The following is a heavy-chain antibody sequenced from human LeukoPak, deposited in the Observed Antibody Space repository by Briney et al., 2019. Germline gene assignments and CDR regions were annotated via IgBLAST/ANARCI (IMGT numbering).Heavy chain of an antibody. CDR1: VFSLHSHR. D-gene: IGHD3-22*01. Sequence: GGSLTVSHVPCVFSLHSHRKHTVPQTPGKGLEWVSSISSSSSYIYYADSVKGRFTISRDNAKNLLYLQMNSLRAEDTAVYYCARVPDDSSGYYYAGYWGQGTLVTVSS. J-gene: IGHJ4*02. V-gene: IGHV3-21*01. CDR3: ARVPDDSSGYYYAGY. CDR2: ISSSSSYI.